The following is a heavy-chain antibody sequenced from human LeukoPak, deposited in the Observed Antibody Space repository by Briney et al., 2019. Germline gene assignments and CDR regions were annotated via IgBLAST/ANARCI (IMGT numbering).Heavy chain of an antibody. CDR2: ISYDGSNK. V-gene: IGHV3-30*18. Sequence: HPGGSLRLSCAASGFTFSSYGMHWVRQAPGKGLEWVAVISYDGSNKYYADSVKGRFTISRDNSKNTLYLQMNSPRAEDTAVYYCAKDHPRSYCSGGSCYEPYFDYWGQGTLVTVSS. CDR1: GFTFSSYG. J-gene: IGHJ4*02. CDR3: AKDHPRSYCSGGSCYEPYFDY. D-gene: IGHD2-15*01.